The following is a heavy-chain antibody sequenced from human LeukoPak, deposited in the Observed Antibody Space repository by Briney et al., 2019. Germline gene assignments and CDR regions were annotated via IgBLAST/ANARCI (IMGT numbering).Heavy chain of an antibody. CDR3: ARHRGGYSGYDYSDY. D-gene: IGHD5-12*01. Sequence: SETLSLTCTVSSGSISSSSYYWGWIRQPPGKGLEWIGSIYYSGSTYYNPSLKSRVTISVDTSKNQFSPKLSSVTAADTAVYYCARHRGGYSGYDYSDYWGQGTLVTVSS. V-gene: IGHV4-39*01. CDR2: IYYSGST. CDR1: SGSISSSSYY. J-gene: IGHJ4*02.